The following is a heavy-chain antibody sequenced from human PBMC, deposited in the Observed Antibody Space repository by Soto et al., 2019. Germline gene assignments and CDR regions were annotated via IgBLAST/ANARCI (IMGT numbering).Heavy chain of an antibody. D-gene: IGHD3-10*01. CDR3: ARGARLWSTAYYYYGMDV. J-gene: IGHJ6*02. Sequence: PSETLSLTCAVSGGSISSSNWWSWVRQPPGKGLEWIGEIYHSGSTNYNPSLKSRVTISVDKSKNQFSLKLSSVTAADTAVYYCARGARLWSTAYYYYGMDVWGQGTTVTVSS. V-gene: IGHV4-4*02. CDR2: IYHSGST. CDR1: GGSISSSNW.